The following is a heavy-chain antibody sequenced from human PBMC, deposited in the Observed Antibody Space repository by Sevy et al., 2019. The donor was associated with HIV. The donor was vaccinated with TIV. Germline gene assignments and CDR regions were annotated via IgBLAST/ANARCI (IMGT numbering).Heavy chain of an antibody. CDR1: GFTFSSYA. Sequence: GGSLRLSCAASGFTFSSYAMHWVRQAPGKGLEWVAVISYDGSNKYYADSGKGRFTKSRDNSKNTLYLQMNSLRAEDTAVYYCASHPVDTAMVDVYYYYGMDVWGQGTTVTVSS. J-gene: IGHJ6*02. D-gene: IGHD5-18*01. CDR2: ISYDGSNK. CDR3: ASHPVDTAMVDVYYYYGMDV. V-gene: IGHV3-30-3*01.